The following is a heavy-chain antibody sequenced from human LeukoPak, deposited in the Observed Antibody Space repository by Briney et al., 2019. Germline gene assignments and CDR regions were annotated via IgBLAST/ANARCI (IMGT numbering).Heavy chain of an antibody. CDR1: GTSISSYY. D-gene: IGHD3-22*01. Sequence: SETLSLTCTVSGTSISSYYWSWIRQPAGKGLEWIGRIYTSGITNYNPSLKSRVTMSVDTSKNQFSLKLTSVTAADTAVYYCARHDSSGHYNPFDYWGQGTLVIVSS. CDR2: IYTSGIT. J-gene: IGHJ4*02. CDR3: ARHDSSGHYNPFDY. V-gene: IGHV4-4*07.